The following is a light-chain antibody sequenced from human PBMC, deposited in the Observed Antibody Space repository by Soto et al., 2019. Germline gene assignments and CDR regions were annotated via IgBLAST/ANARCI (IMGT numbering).Light chain of an antibody. J-gene: IGKJ5*01. CDR3: QQYHNWLPIT. CDR2: GAS. V-gene: IGKV3-15*01. CDR1: VSVRTD. Sequence: IVLTRPPATLSLSPGERPTLSCRASVSVRTDLAWYRQKPGQAPRLLIYGASTRAAGVPVRFSGSGSGSEFTLTIDTLQSEDFAVYYCQQYHNWLPITFGQGTRLEIK.